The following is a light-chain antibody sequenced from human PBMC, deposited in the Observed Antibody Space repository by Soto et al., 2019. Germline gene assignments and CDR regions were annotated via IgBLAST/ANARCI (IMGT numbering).Light chain of an antibody. CDR1: SSNIGSNY. Sequence: QSVLTQPPSASRTPGQRVTTSCSGSSSNIGSNYVYWYQQLPGTAPKLLIYRNNQRPSGVPDRFSGSKSGTSASLAISGLRSEDEADYYCAAWDDRLSAYVFGTGTKVTVL. CDR2: RNN. J-gene: IGLJ1*01. CDR3: AAWDDRLSAYV. V-gene: IGLV1-47*01.